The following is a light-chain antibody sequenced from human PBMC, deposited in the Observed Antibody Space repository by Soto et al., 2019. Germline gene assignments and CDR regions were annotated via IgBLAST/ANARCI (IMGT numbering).Light chain of an antibody. Sequence: EIVLTQSPGTLSLSPGERATLSCRASQSVSSAYLAWYQQIPGQAPRLLIYGASSRATGIPDRFSGSGSGTDFNLTISGLEPEDVSVYYCQQSGSSCYTFGQGTKLEIK. CDR1: QSVSSAY. CDR3: QQSGSSCYT. V-gene: IGKV3-20*01. J-gene: IGKJ2*01. CDR2: GAS.